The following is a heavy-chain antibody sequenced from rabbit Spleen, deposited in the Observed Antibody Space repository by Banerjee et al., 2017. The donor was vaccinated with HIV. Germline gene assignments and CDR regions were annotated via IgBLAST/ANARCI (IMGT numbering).Heavy chain of an antibody. CDR1: GVSLNDKDV. V-gene: IGHV1S45*01. CDR2: INIVTGKS. Sequence: QEQLEESGGGLVKPEGSLTLTCKASGVSLNDKDVMCWVRQAPGKGLEWIACINIVTGKSVYASWAKGRFTMSRTSSTTVTLQMTDLTAADTATYFCARNNVGAPGYGHAIDLWGQGTLVTVS. J-gene: IGHJ6*01. CDR3: ARNNVGAPGYGHAIDL. D-gene: IGHD6-1*01.